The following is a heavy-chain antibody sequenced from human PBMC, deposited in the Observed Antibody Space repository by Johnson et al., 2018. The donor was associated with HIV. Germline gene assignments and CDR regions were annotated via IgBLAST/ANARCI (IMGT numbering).Heavy chain of an antibody. CDR2: TSYDGSNK. J-gene: IGHJ3*02. D-gene: IGHD3-16*01. V-gene: IGHV3-30-3*01. Sequence: QMLLVESGGGVVQPGRSLRLSCAASGFTFSSYGIHWVRQAPGKGLEWVTVTSYDGSNKYYADSVTGRFTISRDNSKNTLYLQMNSLRAEDTAVYYCAREGGIRGPSPVDAFDIWGQGTMVTVSS. CDR1: GFTFSSYG. CDR3: AREGGIRGPSPVDAFDI.